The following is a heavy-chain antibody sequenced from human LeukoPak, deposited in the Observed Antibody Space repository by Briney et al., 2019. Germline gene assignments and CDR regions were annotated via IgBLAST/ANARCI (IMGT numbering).Heavy chain of an antibody. V-gene: IGHV1-18*01. Sequence: ASVKVSCKASGYTFTSYGISWVRQAPGQGLEWMGWISAYNGNTNYAQRLQGRVTMTTDTSTSTAYMELRSLRSDDTAVYYCARVEGLNRRLPIDYWGQGTLVTVSS. J-gene: IGHJ4*02. CDR1: GYTFTSYG. D-gene: IGHD3-3*01. CDR2: ISAYNGNT. CDR3: ARVEGLNRRLPIDY.